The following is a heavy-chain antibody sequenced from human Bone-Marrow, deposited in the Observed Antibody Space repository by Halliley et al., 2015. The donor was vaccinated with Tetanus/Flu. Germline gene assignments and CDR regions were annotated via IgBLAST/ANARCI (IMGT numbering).Heavy chain of an antibody. Sequence: TLSLTCSVSGDSINNYYWNWIRQPPGKGLEWIGYVYHNEGTNYNPSLERRVTISLDTSKSQLSLRLTSVTAADTAVYYCAGASVSVTVVGASDVWGQGTMATVSS. D-gene: IGHD1-26*01. CDR3: AGASVSVTVVGASDV. CDR2: VYHNEGT. V-gene: IGHV4-59*01. CDR1: GDSINNYY. J-gene: IGHJ3*01.